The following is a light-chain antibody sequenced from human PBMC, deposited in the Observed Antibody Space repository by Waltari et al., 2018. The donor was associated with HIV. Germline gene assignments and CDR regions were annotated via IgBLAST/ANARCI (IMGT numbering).Light chain of an antibody. Sequence: QSVLTQPPSASGTPGQRVTISCSGSSSNIGGNTVNWYQHLPGTAPKLLIYSNHQRPSGCPDRFSGSKAGTSASLAISGLQSEDEADYYCASRDDSLNGPVFGRGTKLTVL. CDR1: SSNIGGNT. CDR3: ASRDDSLNGPV. CDR2: SNH. V-gene: IGLV1-44*01. J-gene: IGLJ2*01.